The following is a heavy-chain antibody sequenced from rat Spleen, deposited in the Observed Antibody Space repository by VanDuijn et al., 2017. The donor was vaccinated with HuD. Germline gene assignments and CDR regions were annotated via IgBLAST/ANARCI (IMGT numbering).Heavy chain of an antibody. D-gene: IGHD1-9*01. V-gene: IGHV5-17*01. CDR3: ARRHYGYTDYFDY. J-gene: IGHJ2*01. CDR1: GFTFSDYG. Sequence: EVQLVESGGGLVQPGRSLKFSCAASGFTFSDYGVAWVRQAPTKGLEWVATISYGDSSGHSSTYYRDSVRGRFTISGDDAKTTLYLQMDSLRSEDTATYYCARRHYGYTDYFDYWGQGVMVTVSS. CDR2: ISYGDSSGHSST.